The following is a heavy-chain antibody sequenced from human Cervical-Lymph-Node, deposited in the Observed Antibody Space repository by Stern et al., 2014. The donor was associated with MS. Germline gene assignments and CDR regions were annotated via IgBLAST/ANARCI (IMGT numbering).Heavy chain of an antibody. CDR3: ARASDRSGYCPEYFQY. J-gene: IGHJ1*01. V-gene: IGHV1-69*01. D-gene: IGHD3-22*01. CDR2: LIIIFDAA. CDR1: GGTFSNYA. Sequence: QVQLVQSGPEVKKPGSSVKVSCKASGGTFSNYAISWVRQAPGQGLEWMGGLIIIFDAATYAQKFQGRVTMSADESTSTAYLELSSLRSDDTAVYYCARASDRSGYCPEYFQYWGQGTPVTVSS.